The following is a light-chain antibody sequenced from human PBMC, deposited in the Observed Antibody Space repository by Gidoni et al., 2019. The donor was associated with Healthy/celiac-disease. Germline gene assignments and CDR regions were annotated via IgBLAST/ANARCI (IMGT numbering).Light chain of an antibody. CDR2: AAS. J-gene: IGKJ5*01. CDR1: QSISSY. V-gene: IGKV1-39*01. Sequence: DIQMTQSPSSLSASVGDRVTITCQASQSISSYLNWYQQKPGKAPKLLIYAASSLQSGVPSRFSGSGSWTDFTLTISSLQPEDFATYYCQQSYSTLSITFGQGTRLEIK. CDR3: QQSYSTLSIT.